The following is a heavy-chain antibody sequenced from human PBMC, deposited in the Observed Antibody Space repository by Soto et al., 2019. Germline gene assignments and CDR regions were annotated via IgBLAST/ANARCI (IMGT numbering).Heavy chain of an antibody. J-gene: IGHJ4*02. CDR3: ARAQYYYDSSGYYYEAYYFGY. Sequence: GASVKVSCKASGYTFTGYYMHWVRQAPGQGLEWMGWINPNSGGTNYAQKFQGWVTMTRDTSISTAYMELSRLRSDDTAVYYCARAQYYYDSSGYYYEAYYFGYWGQGTLVTVSS. CDR1: GYTFTGYY. D-gene: IGHD3-22*01. CDR2: INPNSGGT. V-gene: IGHV1-2*04.